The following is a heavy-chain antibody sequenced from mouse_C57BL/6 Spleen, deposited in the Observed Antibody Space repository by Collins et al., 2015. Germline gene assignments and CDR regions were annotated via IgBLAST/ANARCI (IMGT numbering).Heavy chain of an antibody. CDR2: IYPRSGNT. J-gene: IGHJ3*01. CDR3: ARGTYSNLAWFAY. V-gene: IGHV1-81*01. CDR1: GYTFTSYG. Sequence: QVQLQQSGAELARPGASVKLSCKASGYTFTSYGISWVKQRTGQGLEWIGEIYPRSGNTYYNEKFKGKATLTADKSSSTAYMELRSLTSEDSAVYFCARGTYSNLAWFAYWGQGTLVTVSA. D-gene: IGHD2-5*01.